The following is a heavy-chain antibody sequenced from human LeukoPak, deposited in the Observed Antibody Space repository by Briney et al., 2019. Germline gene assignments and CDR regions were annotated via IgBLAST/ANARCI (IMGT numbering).Heavy chain of an antibody. Sequence: ASVKVSCNASGYTFTSYAMNWVRQAPGQGLEWMGWINTNTGNPTYAQGFTGRFVFSLDTSVSTAYLQISSLKAEDTAVYYCARDSHLVWFGHGMDVWGQGTTVTVSS. CDR3: ARDSHLVWFGHGMDV. D-gene: IGHD3-10*01. J-gene: IGHJ6*02. CDR2: INTNTGNP. CDR1: GYTFTSYA. V-gene: IGHV7-4-1*02.